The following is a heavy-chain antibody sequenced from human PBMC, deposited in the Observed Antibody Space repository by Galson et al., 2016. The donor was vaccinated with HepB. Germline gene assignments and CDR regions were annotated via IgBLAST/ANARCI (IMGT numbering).Heavy chain of an antibody. CDR2: ISTYNGNT. CDR3: VRGGLGV. J-gene: IGHJ6*02. V-gene: IGHV1-18*01. CDR1: GYTFINYG. D-gene: IGHD7-27*01. Sequence: SVKVSCKASGYTFINYGIGWVRQAPGQGLEWMGWISTYNGNTKYAQKLQDRLTMTTDTPTSTAYMELRSLRYDDTAVYYCVRGGLGVWGQGTTVTVSS.